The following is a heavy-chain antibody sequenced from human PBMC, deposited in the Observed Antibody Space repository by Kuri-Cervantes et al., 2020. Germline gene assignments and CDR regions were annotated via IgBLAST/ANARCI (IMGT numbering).Heavy chain of an antibody. CDR3: ARLVGWWEHFDY. CDR1: GGSFSGYY. V-gene: IGHV4-34*01. D-gene: IGHD2-8*02. Sequence: SQTLSLTCAVYGGSFSGYYWSWIRQPPGKGLEWIGEINHSGTTNYNPSLKSRVAMSVDTSKNQFSLTLNSVTAADTAVYYCARLVGWWEHFDYWGQGALVTVSS. CDR2: INHSGTT. J-gene: IGHJ4*02.